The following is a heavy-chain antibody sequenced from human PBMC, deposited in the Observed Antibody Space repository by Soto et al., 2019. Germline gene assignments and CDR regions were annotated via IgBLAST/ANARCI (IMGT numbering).Heavy chain of an antibody. CDR2: IKQDGSEK. CDR1: GFTFSSYW. D-gene: IGHD3-10*01. V-gene: IGHV3-7*01. CDR3: ARAAAVRYYGSGSYYNYYFDY. J-gene: IGHJ4*02. Sequence: EVQLVESGGGLVQPGGSLRLSCAASGFTFSSYWMSWVRQAPGKGLEWVANIKQDGSEKYYVDSVKGRFTISRDNAKNSLYLQMNSLRAGDTAVYYCARAAAVRYYGSGSYYNYYFDYWGQGTLVTVSS.